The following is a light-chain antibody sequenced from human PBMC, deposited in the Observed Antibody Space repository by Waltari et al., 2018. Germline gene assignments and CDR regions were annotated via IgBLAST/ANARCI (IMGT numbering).Light chain of an antibody. CDR3: SSYAHNNHFV. CDR1: NSDVGASNS. CDR2: EVT. Sequence: QSVLTQPPSATGSPGQSVTIPCTGTNSDVGASNSVSWYQQHPGKVPKLLIYEVTKRPSGVPDRFSGSKSGNTASLTVSGLQADDEADYYCSSYAHNNHFVFGTGTKVTVL. V-gene: IGLV2-8*01. J-gene: IGLJ1*01.